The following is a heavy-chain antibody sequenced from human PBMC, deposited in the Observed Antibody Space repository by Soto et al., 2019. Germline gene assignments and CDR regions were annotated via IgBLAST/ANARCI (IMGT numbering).Heavy chain of an antibody. Sequence: QVQLQESGPGLVKPSQTLSLTCTVSGGSISSGGYYWSWIRQHPGKGLEWIGYIYYSGSTYYNPSLKSRVNISVDTSKNQFSLKLSSVTAADTAVYYCARYCTNGVCYNLSYFDYWGQGTLVTVSS. D-gene: IGHD2-8*01. CDR1: GGSISSGGYY. J-gene: IGHJ4*02. CDR3: ARYCTNGVCYNLSYFDY. V-gene: IGHV4-31*03. CDR2: IYYSGST.